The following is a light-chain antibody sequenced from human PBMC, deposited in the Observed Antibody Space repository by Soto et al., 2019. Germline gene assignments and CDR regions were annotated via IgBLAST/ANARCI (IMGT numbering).Light chain of an antibody. CDR3: CSYADGSIYF. Sequence: QSVLTQPASVSGSPGQSITISCTGTSRDVGAYDYVSWYLQYPDKAPQLLIYYVDHRPSGVSSRFSGSKSGNTASLTISGLQAEDEGNYYCCSYADGSIYFFGTGTQ. J-gene: IGLJ1*01. CDR1: SRDVGAYDY. CDR2: YVD. V-gene: IGLV2-14*03.